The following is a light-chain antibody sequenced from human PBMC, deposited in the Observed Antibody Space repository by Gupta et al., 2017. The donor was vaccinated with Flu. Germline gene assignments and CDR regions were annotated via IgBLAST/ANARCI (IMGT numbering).Light chain of an antibody. CDR3: QQVNSYPYT. J-gene: IGKJ2*01. CDR1: HGSSSC. Sequence: PTFLSASVGARITITCRASHGSSSCLGWYQQKPGKAPKLLIYAASNLQSGVPSRFSGSGSGRQFTLTIRSLQPEDFATYFCQQVNSYPYTFGQGTKLEIK. V-gene: IGKV1-9*01. CDR2: AAS.